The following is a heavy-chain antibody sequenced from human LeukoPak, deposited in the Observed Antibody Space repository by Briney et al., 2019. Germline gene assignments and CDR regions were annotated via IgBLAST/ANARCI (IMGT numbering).Heavy chain of an antibody. Sequence: ASVKVSCKASGGTFSSYAISWVRQAPGQGLEWMGWISAYNGNTNYAQKLQGRVTMTTDTSTSTAYMELRSLRSDDTAVYYCARDTNDGQWLPRGPDYYYGMDVWGQGTTVTVSS. CDR3: ARDTNDGQWLPRGPDYYYGMDV. D-gene: IGHD6-19*01. J-gene: IGHJ6*02. V-gene: IGHV1-18*01. CDR1: GGTFSSYA. CDR2: ISAYNGNT.